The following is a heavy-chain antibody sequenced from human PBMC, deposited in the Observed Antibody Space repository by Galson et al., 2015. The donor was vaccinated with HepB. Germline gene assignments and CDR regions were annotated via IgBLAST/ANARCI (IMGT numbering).Heavy chain of an antibody. J-gene: IGHJ5*02. CDR3: ASTDSSGSPFDP. V-gene: IGHV1-46*04. Sequence: SVKVSCKASGYTFTSYYMHWVRQAPGQGLEWMGIINPSGGSTSYAQKLQGRVTMTRDTSTSTVYMELSSLRSEDTAVYYCASTDSSGSPFDPWGQGTLVTVSS. CDR2: INPSGGST. D-gene: IGHD3-22*01. CDR1: GYTFTSYY.